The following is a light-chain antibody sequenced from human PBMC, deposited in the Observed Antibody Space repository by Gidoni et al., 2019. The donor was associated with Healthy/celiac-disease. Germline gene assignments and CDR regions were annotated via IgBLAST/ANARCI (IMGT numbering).Light chain of an antibody. J-gene: IGKJ4*01. V-gene: IGKV3-11*01. CDR1: QSVNSN. Sequence: EIVLTQSPATLALSPGERATLSCRASQSVNSNLAWYQQKPGQAPRPLIYDSSNRATGIPARFRGSGSGTDFTLTISSLEPEDFAVYYCQHRYNWPLAFGGGTKVEIK. CDR3: QHRYNWPLA. CDR2: DSS.